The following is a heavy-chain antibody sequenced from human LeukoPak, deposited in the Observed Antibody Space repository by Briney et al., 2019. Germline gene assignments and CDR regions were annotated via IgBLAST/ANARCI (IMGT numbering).Heavy chain of an antibody. CDR3: ARTYGDYQGYMDV. CDR2: IYYNGHT. J-gene: IGHJ6*03. D-gene: IGHD4-17*01. CDR1: GDSVNGYY. V-gene: IGHV4-59*02. Sequence: KPSETLSLTCTVSGDSVNGYYWSWVRQPPGKGLGWVGYIYYNGHTNYSPSLESRTTMSINPSRNQFSLKVRFVTAADTAVYYCARTYGDYQGYMDVWGKGTTVTVSS.